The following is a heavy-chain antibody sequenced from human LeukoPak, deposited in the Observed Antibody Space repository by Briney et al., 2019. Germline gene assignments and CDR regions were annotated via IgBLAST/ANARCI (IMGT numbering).Heavy chain of an antibody. CDR2: ISHSGST. V-gene: IGHV4-34*01. CDR3: ARGPGYSSSWYWYYYYYYMDV. J-gene: IGHJ6*03. D-gene: IGHD6-13*01. CDR1: GGSFSGYY. Sequence: SETLSLTCAVYGGSFSGYYWSWIRQPPGKGLEWIGEISHSGSTNYNPSLKSRVTISVDTSKNQFSLKLSSVTAADTAVYYCARGPGYSSSWYWYYYYYYMDVWDKGTTVTVSS.